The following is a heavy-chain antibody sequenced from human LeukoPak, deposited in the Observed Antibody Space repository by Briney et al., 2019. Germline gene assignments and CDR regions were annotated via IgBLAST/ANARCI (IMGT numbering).Heavy chain of an antibody. CDR2: INTYKGNT. V-gene: IGHV1-18*01. Sequence: ASVRVSCKSSGYTFTNCGISLVRQAPGQGLEWMGWINTYKGNTYYAQNFQDRVTMTTDTATTTDYMELRRLTSDDTAIYYCARAGGWTREDYKDESYHIWGQGTVVTVSS. CDR3: ARAGGWTREDYKDESYHI. J-gene: IGHJ3*02. D-gene: IGHD6-19*01. CDR1: GYTFTNCG.